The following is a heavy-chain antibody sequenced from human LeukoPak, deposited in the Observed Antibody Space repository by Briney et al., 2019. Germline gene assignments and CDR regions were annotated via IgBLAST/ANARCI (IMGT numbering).Heavy chain of an antibody. CDR2: INPDSGIT. CDR3: ARGWSGY. CDR1: GYTFTDYY. Sequence: AASVKVSCKASGYTFTDYYIHWVRQAPGQGLECMGWINPDSGITNYSQEFQGRVTMTRDTSITTAYMEVSRLTSDDTAVYYCARGWSGYWGQGTLVTVSS. J-gene: IGHJ4*02. V-gene: IGHV1-2*02. D-gene: IGHD2-8*01.